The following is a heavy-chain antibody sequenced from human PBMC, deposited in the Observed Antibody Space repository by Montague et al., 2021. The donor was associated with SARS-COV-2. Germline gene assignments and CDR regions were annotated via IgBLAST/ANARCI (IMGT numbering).Heavy chain of an antibody. V-gene: IGHV2-70*01. J-gene: IGHJ6*02. CDR3: TRMDAAAVGIGPCQYNGMDV. Sequence: PALVKPTQTLTLTCTFSGFSLSTGGICVSWIRQPPGKALDWLALIDWYDDKYYSTSLKTTLTISKDTSKNQVVLTMTNMNPVDTATYYCTRMDAAAVGIGPCQYNGMDVWGQGTTVTASS. D-gene: IGHD6-13*01. CDR2: IDWYDDK. CDR1: GFSLSTGGIC.